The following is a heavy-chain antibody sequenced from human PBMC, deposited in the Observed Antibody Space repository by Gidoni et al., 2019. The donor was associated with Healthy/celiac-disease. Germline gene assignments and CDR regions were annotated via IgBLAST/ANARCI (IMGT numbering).Heavy chain of an antibody. J-gene: IGHJ6*02. Sequence: QVQLVQSGAEVKKPGASVKVSCKASGYTFTGYYMHWVRQAPGPGLEWMGWINPNSGGTNYAQKFQGRVTMTRDTSISTAYMELSRLRSDDTAVYYCARVLLWFGELSSYGMDVWGQGTTVTVSS. CDR2: INPNSGGT. D-gene: IGHD3-10*01. CDR1: GYTFTGYY. V-gene: IGHV1-2*02. CDR3: ARVLLWFGELSSYGMDV.